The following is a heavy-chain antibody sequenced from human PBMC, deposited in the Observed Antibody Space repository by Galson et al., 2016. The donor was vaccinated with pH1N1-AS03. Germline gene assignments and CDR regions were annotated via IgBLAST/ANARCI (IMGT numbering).Heavy chain of an antibody. CDR3: ARGGRSTSWYWRD. J-gene: IGHJ4*02. Sequence: SLRLSCADSGFSFGSLWMTWIRQLSGKGLEWVAKISQDGSEKYYVDSVKGRFTISRDNAQNSLYLQMSSLRAEDTATYYCARGGRSTSWYWRDWGRGARVTVSS. D-gene: IGHD2-8*02. CDR2: ISQDGSEK. V-gene: IGHV3-7*01. CDR1: GFSFGSLW.